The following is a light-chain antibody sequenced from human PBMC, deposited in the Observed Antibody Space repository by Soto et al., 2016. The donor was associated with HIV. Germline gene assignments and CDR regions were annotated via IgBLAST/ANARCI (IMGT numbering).Light chain of an antibody. Sequence: SYELTQPPSVSAAPGKTATITCAGDNIGNKAVHWYQQKPGQAPILVVFDDTRRPSGIPERFSGSNSGNTATLIISRVEVGDEADFYCQVWDKNTDHRVFGGGTKADRP. CDR2: DDT. J-gene: IGLJ2*01. CDR1: NIGNKA. V-gene: IGLV3-21*03. CDR3: QVWDKNTDHRV.